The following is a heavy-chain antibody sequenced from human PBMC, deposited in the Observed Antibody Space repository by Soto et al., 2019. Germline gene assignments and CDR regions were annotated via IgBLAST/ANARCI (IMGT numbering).Heavy chain of an antibody. D-gene: IGHD2-21*02. V-gene: IGHV2-5*02. CDR2: IYWDDDK. Sequence: QITLKESGPTLVKPTQTLTLTCTFSGLSLSTTGVGVGWIRQPPGKALEWLALIYWDDDKRYSPSLKSRLTITKDTSKNQVVLTMTNMDPVDTATYYCVQSGCGGDCLQSYSANSYYGLDVWGQGTTVTVSS. CDR3: VQSGCGGDCLQSYSANSYYGLDV. CDR1: GLSLSTTGVG. J-gene: IGHJ6*02.